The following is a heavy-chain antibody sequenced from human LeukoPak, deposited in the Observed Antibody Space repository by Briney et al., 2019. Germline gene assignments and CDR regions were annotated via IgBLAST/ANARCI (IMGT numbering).Heavy chain of an antibody. D-gene: IGHD5-12*01. Sequence: GASVKVSCKASGYTFTGYYMHWVRQAPGKGLVWVSRINSDGSSTSYADSVKGRCTISRDNARNTLYLQMNSLRAEDTAVYYCATTREAIRNWGQGTLVTVSS. CDR3: ATTREAIRN. CDR1: GYTFTGYY. V-gene: IGHV3-74*01. J-gene: IGHJ4*02. CDR2: INSDGSST.